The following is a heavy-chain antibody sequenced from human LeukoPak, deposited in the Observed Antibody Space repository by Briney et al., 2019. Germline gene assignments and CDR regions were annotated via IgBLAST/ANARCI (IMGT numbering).Heavy chain of an antibody. V-gene: IGHV1-46*01. J-gene: IGHJ4*02. CDR1: GYTFTRYY. CDR3: ARNKRRASGNYYFDY. D-gene: IGHD1-1*01. CDR2: INPSGGST. Sequence: ASVKVSCKASGYTFTRYYMHWVRQAPGQGLEWMGIINPSGGSTRYAQKFQGRVTMTRDTSTSTAYMELRSLRSDDTAVYYCARNKRRASGNYYFDYWGQGTLVTVSS.